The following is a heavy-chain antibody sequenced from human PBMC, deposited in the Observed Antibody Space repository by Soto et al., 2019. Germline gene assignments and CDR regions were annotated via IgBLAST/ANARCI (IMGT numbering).Heavy chain of an antibody. J-gene: IGHJ4*02. CDR3: ARGRYCSSTSCQIFDY. V-gene: IGHV1-69*13. CDR1: GGTFSSYA. D-gene: IGHD2-2*01. CDR2: IIPIFGTA. Sequence: SVKVSCKASGGTFSSYAISWVRQAPGQGLEWMGGIIPIFGTANYAQKFQGRVTITADESTSTAYMELSSLRSEDTAVYYCARGRYCSSTSCQIFDYWGQGTLVTVSS.